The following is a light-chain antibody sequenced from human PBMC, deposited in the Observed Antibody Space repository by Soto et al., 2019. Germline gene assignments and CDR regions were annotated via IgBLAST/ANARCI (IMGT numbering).Light chain of an antibody. CDR2: LEDSGNY. V-gene: IGLV4-60*03. CDR1: SRHSSYI. CDR3: ETWDSNTRV. Sequence: QPVLTHSSSASASLGSSVKLTCTLSSRHSSYIIAWHQQQPGKAPRYLMKLEDSGNYNKGSGVPDRFSGSSSGADRYLTISHLQSEDEADYYCETWDSNTRVFGGGTKLTVL. J-gene: IGLJ3*02.